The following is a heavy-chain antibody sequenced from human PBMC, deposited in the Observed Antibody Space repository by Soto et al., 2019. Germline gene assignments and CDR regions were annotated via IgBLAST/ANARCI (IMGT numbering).Heavy chain of an antibody. Sequence: QVQLQESGPGLVKPSQTLSLTCTVSGGSISSGGYYWSWIRQHPGKGLEWIGYIYYSGSTYYNPSLKSRVTISVDTSKNQFTLKLSSVTAADTAVYYCARYSPDYGDYCDYWGQGTLVTVSS. J-gene: IGHJ4*02. D-gene: IGHD4-17*01. CDR2: IYYSGST. CDR3: ARYSPDYGDYCDY. CDR1: GGSISSGGYY. V-gene: IGHV4-31*03.